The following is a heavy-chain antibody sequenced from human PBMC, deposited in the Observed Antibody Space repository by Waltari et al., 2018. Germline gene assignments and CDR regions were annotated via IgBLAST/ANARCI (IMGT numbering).Heavy chain of an antibody. CDR2: IYTSGST. D-gene: IGHD6-19*01. V-gene: IGHV4-61*09. CDR1: GGSISSGSYY. J-gene: IGHJ4*02. CDR3: AKDEGSGWDYFDY. Sequence: QVQLQESGPGLVKPSQTLSLTCTVSGGSISSGSYYWSWIRQPAGKGLEWIGYIYTSGSTNYTPPLKSRVTISVDTSKNQFSLKLSSVTAADTAVYYCAKDEGSGWDYFDYWGQGTLVTVSS.